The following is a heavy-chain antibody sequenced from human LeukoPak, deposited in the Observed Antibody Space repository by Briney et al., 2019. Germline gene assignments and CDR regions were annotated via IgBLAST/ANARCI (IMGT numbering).Heavy chain of an antibody. D-gene: IGHD3-3*01. CDR1: GGSISSGSYY. J-gene: IGHJ4*02. Sequence: SETLSLTCTVSGGSISSGSYYWSWIRQPAGKGLEWIGRIYTSGSTNYNPSLKSRVTISVDTSKNQFSLKLSSVTAADTAVYYCARASNYDFWSGRNLPFDYWGQGTLVTVSS. CDR2: IYTSGST. CDR3: ARASNYDFWSGRNLPFDY. V-gene: IGHV4-61*02.